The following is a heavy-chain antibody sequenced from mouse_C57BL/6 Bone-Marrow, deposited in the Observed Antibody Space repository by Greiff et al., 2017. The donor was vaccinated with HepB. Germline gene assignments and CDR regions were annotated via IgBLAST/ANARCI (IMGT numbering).Heavy chain of an antibody. CDR3: ARHHSY. CDR2: INPNNGGT. J-gene: IGHJ3*01. V-gene: IGHV1-26*01. Sequence: VQLQQSGPELVKPGASVKISCKASGYTFTDYYMNWVKQSHGKSLEWIGDINPNNGGTSYNQKFKGKATLTVDKSSSTAYMELRSLTSEDSAVYYCARHHSYWGQGTLVTVSA. CDR1: GYTFTDYY.